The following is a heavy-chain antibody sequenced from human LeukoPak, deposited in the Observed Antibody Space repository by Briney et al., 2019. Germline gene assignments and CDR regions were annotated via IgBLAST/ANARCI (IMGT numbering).Heavy chain of an antibody. CDR3: ARSNCGGDCYPSY. CDR2: IYPGDSDT. CDR1: GYSFTSYW. V-gene: IGHV5-51*01. J-gene: IGHJ4*02. Sequence: GESLKISCKGSGYSFTSYWIGWVRQMPGKGLEWMGIIYPGDSDTRYSPSFQGQVTISADKSINTAYLQWRSLKASDTAMYYCARSNCGGDCYPSYWGQGTLVTVSS. D-gene: IGHD2-21*02.